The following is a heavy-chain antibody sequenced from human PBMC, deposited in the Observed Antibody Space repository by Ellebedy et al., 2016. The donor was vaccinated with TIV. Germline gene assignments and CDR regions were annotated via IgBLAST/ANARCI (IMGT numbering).Heavy chain of an antibody. CDR1: GDSISRSSYY. CDR2: IYYTGST. V-gene: IGHV4-39*01. Sequence: SETLSLTCTVSGDSISRSSYYWGWIRQPPGTGLEWIGRIYYTGSTDYNPSRKRRVAISADTSKNQFSLRLSSVTAADTAVYYCARWFGELLYVRWFDPWGQGTLVRLL. D-gene: IGHD3-10*01. CDR3: ARWFGELLYVRWFDP. J-gene: IGHJ5*02.